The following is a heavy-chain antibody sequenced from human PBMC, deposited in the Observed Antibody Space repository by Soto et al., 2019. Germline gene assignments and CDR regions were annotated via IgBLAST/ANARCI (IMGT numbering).Heavy chain of an antibody. CDR3: AKGSRYDFWSGYYRGPAGVYGMDV. CDR1: GFTFSSYS. J-gene: IGHJ6*02. D-gene: IGHD3-3*01. Sequence: PGGSLRLSCAASGFTFSSYSMNWVRQAPGKGLEWVSYISSSSSTIYYADSVKGRFTISRDNSKNTLYLQMNSLRAEDTAVYYCAKGSRYDFWSGYYRGPAGVYGMDVWGQGTTVTVSS. V-gene: IGHV3-48*01. CDR2: ISSSSSTI.